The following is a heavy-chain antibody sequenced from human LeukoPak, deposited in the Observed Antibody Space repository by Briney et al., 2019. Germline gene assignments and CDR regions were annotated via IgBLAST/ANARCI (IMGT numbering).Heavy chain of an antibody. J-gene: IGHJ4*02. D-gene: IGHD3-10*01. V-gene: IGHV1-24*01. CDR2: FDTEHGKT. CDR1: VYTLSEFS. CDR3: ATEGRYGSGTSYLTY. Sequence: AAVKVSCKVSVYTLSEFSMHWVRQAPGKGLEWMGGFDTEHGKTVYPQRFQGRVTMTEDTSVDTAYMELGSLRSDDTAVYYCATEGRYGSGTSYLTYWGQGTLLTASS.